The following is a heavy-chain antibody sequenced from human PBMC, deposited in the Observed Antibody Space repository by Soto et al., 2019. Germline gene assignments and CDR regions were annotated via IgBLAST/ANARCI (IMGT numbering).Heavy chain of an antibody. Sequence: QVQLVQSGAEVKKPGSSVKVSCLASGGTFNTFAISWVRQAPGQGLEWMGGIIPIFGTANYAQKFQGRVTITADESTSTAYMELSSLRSEDTAVYYCARENPNAYYFDYWGQGTLVTVSS. CDR3: ARENPNAYYFDY. J-gene: IGHJ4*02. CDR2: IIPIFGTA. V-gene: IGHV1-69*01. CDR1: GGTFNTFA.